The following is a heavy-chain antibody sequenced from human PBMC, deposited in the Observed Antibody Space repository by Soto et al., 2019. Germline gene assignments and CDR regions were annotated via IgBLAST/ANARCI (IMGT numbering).Heavy chain of an antibody. V-gene: IGHV3-48*02. D-gene: IGHD6-6*01. J-gene: IGHJ6*02. Sequence: GGSLRLSCAASGFTFSSYSMNWVRQAPGKGLEWVSYISSSSSTIYYADSVKGRFTISRDNAKNSLYLQMNSLRDEDTAVYYCARDIAARPHYYYYYGMDVWGQGTTVTVSS. CDR1: GFTFSSYS. CDR3: ARDIAARPHYYYYYGMDV. CDR2: ISSSSSTI.